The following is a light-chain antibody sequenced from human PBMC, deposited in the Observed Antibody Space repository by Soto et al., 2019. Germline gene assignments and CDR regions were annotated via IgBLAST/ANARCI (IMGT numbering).Light chain of an antibody. CDR1: SSDFGGYNY. V-gene: IGLV2-8*01. CDR2: EVT. Sequence: QSALTQPPSASGSPGQSVTISCTGTSSDFGGYNYVSWYQQHPGKAPKLIIYEVTKRPSGVPDRFSGSKSGNTASLTVSGLQAEDEDDSYCSSYAGSNSYVFGTGTKVTVL. J-gene: IGLJ1*01. CDR3: SSYAGSNSYV.